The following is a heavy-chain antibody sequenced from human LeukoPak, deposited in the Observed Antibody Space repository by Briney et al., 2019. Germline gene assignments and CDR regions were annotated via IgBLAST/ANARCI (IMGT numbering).Heavy chain of an antibody. CDR3: ARHPDGSLSLDY. CDR1: GFSFSAYY. D-gene: IGHD1-26*01. Sequence: PGGSLRLSCVASGFSFSAYYMSWIRQAPGKGLEWVSYISSSGRHTTYAVSVTGRFTIPRNNAKKSLHLQMNSLRAEDTAVYYCARHPDGSLSLDYWGQGTLVTVS. V-gene: IGHV3-11*03. J-gene: IGHJ4*02. CDR2: ISSSGRHT.